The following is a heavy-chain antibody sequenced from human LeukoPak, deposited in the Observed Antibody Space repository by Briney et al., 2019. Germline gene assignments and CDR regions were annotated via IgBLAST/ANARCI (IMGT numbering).Heavy chain of an antibody. J-gene: IGHJ4*02. CDR1: GFTFSSYA. CDR3: AREDIAVAGTLDY. D-gene: IGHD6-19*01. CDR2: ISYDGSNK. Sequence: PGGSLRLSCAASGFTFSSYAMHWVRQAPGKGLEWVAVISYDGSNKYYADSVKGRFTISRDNSKNTLYLQMNGLRAEDTAVYYCAREDIAVAGTLDYWGQGTLVTVSS. V-gene: IGHV3-30-3*01.